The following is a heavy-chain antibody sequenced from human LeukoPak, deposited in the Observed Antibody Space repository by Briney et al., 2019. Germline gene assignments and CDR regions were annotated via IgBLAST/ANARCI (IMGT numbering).Heavy chain of an antibody. Sequence: SVKVSCKASGGTFSSYASSWVRQAPGQGREWMGRIIPILGIANYAQKFQGRVTITADKSTSTAYMELSSLRSEDTAVYYCARGRPGMTTGAFDIWGQGTMVTVSS. D-gene: IGHD4-17*01. V-gene: IGHV1-69*04. J-gene: IGHJ3*02. CDR3: ARGRPGMTTGAFDI. CDR2: IIPILGIA. CDR1: GGTFSSYA.